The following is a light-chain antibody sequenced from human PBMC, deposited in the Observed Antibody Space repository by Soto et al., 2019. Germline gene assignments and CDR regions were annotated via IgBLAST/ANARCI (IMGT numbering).Light chain of an antibody. CDR2: GVT. Sequence: QSVLTQPASVSGSPGQSISISCTGSISDVGGSNYVSWYQQHPGKAPKLLIYGVTGRPSGISDRFSGSKSGTTASLTISELQADDEADYYCTSPTGSSTLVFGSGTKVTVL. CDR1: ISDVGGSNY. J-gene: IGLJ1*01. CDR3: TSPTGSSTLV. V-gene: IGLV2-14*03.